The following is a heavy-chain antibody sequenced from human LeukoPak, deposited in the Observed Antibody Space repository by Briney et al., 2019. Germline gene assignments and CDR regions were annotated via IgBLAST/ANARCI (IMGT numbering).Heavy chain of an antibody. Sequence: GGSLRLSCAASGFTFSSYEMNWVRQAPGKGLEWVSYISSSGRTMYYADSVKGRFTFSRDNAKNSLYLQMNSLRAEDTAVYYCARESGLTMVRGTFDYWGQGTLVTVSS. CDR1: GFTFSSYE. CDR3: ARESGLTMVRGTFDY. CDR2: ISSSGRTM. V-gene: IGHV3-48*03. D-gene: IGHD3-10*01. J-gene: IGHJ4*02.